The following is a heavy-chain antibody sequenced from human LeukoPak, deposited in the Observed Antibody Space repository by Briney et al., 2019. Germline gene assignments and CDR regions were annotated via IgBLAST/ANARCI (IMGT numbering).Heavy chain of an antibody. Sequence: SETLSLTCTVSGGSISSSSYYWGWIRQPPGKGLEWIGSIYYSGSTYYNPSLKSRVTISVDTSKNQCSLKLTSVSAADTAVYYCARLKLGAYFDLWGRGTLVTVSS. J-gene: IGHJ2*01. CDR1: GGSISSSSYY. V-gene: IGHV4-39*01. D-gene: IGHD3-16*01. CDR2: IYYSGST. CDR3: ARLKLGAYFDL.